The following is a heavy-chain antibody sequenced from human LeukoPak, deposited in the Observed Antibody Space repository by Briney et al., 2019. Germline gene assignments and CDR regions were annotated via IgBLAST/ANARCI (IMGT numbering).Heavy chain of an antibody. J-gene: IGHJ4*02. CDR3: ARVYRSSSGYCFDF. Sequence: GGSLRLSCATSGFTFSSYWMSWVRQAPGKGLEWVANIKQDGSEKYYVDSVKGRFTVSRDNAKNSLYLQMNSLRAEDTAVYYCARVYRSSSGYCFDFWGQGTLVTVSS. CDR2: IKQDGSEK. CDR1: GFTFSSYW. V-gene: IGHV3-7*01. D-gene: IGHD6-6*01.